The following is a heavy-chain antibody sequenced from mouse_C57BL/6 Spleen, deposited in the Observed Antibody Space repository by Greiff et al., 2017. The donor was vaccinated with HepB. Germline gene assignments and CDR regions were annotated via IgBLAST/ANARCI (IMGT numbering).Heavy chain of an antibody. CDR2: ILPGGGST. D-gene: IGHD2-2*01. CDR1: GYTFTGYW. Sequence: VQLQQSGAELVKPGASVKLSCKATGYTFTGYWIEWVKQRPGHGLEWIGEILPGGGSTNYNEKFKGKATFTADTSSNTAYMQLSSLTTEDSAIYYCARMASYYGNDDAYWGQGTLVTVSA. V-gene: IGHV1-9*01. J-gene: IGHJ3*01. CDR3: ARMASYYGNDDAY.